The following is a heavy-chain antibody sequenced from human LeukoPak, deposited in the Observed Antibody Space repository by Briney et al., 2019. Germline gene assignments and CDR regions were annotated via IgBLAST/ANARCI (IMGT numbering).Heavy chain of an antibody. J-gene: IGHJ4*02. D-gene: IGHD2-15*01. V-gene: IGHV3-15*01. CDR3: TTRRQDGW. CDR2: IKSKIDGGTI. Sequence: GGALRLSCVSSGFTFSDALMSWVRQAAGKELEWVGRIKSKIDGGTIDYAAPVKGRLNISRDDSRNTLYLQMNSLKTEDTAVYYCTTRRQDGWWGQGTLVTVSS. CDR1: GFTFSDAL.